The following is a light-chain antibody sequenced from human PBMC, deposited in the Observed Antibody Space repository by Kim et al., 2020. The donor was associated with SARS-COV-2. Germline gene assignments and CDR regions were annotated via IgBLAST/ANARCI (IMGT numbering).Light chain of an antibody. CDR3: QQYNNWPPYT. CDR1: QSVSSN. V-gene: IGKV3-15*01. Sequence: EIVMTQSPATLSVSPGERATLSCRASQSVSSNLAWYQQKPGQAPRLLIYGASTRATGIPARFSGSGSGTEFTLTISSLQSEGFAVYYCQQYNNWPPYTFGQGTKLEI. CDR2: GAS. J-gene: IGKJ2*01.